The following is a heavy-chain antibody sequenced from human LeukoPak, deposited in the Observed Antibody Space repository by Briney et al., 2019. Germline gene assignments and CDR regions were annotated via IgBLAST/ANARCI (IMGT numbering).Heavy chain of an antibody. Sequence: SEALSLTCAVSGGSISSSNWWSWVRQPPGKGLEWIGEIYHSGSTNYNPSLKSRVTISVDKSKNQFSLKLSSVTAADTAVYYCARVREIRGNNWFDPWGQGTLVTVSS. J-gene: IGHJ5*02. CDR2: IYHSGST. CDR3: ARVREIRGNNWFDP. CDR1: GGSISSSNW. V-gene: IGHV4-4*02. D-gene: IGHD1-26*01.